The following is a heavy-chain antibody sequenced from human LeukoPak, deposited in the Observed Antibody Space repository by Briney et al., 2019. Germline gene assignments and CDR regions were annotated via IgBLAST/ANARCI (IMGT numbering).Heavy chain of an antibody. J-gene: IGHJ4*02. CDR1: GYSFTTYD. Sequence: ASVKVSCKASGYSFTTYDINWVRQDTGQGLEWMGWMNLKSGYTGYAQKFQGRVTITRDTSTSTVYMELSSLRSEDTAVYYCASVAGSIDYWGQGTLVTVSS. V-gene: IGHV1-8*03. CDR3: ASVAGSIDY. CDR2: MNLKSGYT. D-gene: IGHD6-19*01.